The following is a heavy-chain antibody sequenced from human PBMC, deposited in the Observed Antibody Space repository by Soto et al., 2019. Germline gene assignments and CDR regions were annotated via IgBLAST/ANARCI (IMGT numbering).Heavy chain of an antibody. V-gene: IGHV4-4*02. J-gene: IGHJ5*02. Sequence: SETLSLTCAVSGGSISSSNWWSWVRQPPGKGLEWIGEIYHSGSTNHNPSLKSRVTISVDKSKNQFSLKLSSVTAADTAVYYCASLLRFLEWLFSPYNWFDPWGQGTLVTVSS. D-gene: IGHD3-3*01. CDR1: GGSISSSNW. CDR2: IYHSGST. CDR3: ASLLRFLEWLFSPYNWFDP.